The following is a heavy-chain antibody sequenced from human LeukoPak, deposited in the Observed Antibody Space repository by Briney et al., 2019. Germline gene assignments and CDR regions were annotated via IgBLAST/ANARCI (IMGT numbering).Heavy chain of an antibody. CDR2: IDWDDDK. Sequence: SGPALVNPTQTLTLTCTFSGFSLSTSGTCVSWIRQPPGKALEWLARIDWDDDKYYSTSLKTRLTISKHTSKNQVVLTMTNMDPVDTATYYCARQGVYYYYGMDVWGQGTTVTVSS. J-gene: IGHJ6*02. CDR1: GFSLSTSGTC. V-gene: IGHV2-70*11. D-gene: IGHD2-8*01. CDR3: ARQGVYYYYGMDV.